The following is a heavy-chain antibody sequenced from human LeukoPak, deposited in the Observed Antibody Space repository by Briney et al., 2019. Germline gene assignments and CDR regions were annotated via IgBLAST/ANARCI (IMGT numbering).Heavy chain of an antibody. V-gene: IGHV3-23*01. CDR3: GALGVGGY. Sequence: GGSLRLSCAASGFTFSTYVMSWVRQAPGKGLEWVSCISGRGESTHFADSAKGRFTISRDNSKNTLSLQKNSLRAEDTAVYYCGALGVGGYWGQGTPVTVSS. J-gene: IGHJ4*02. CDR2: ISGRGEST. CDR1: GFTFSTYV. D-gene: IGHD3-16*01.